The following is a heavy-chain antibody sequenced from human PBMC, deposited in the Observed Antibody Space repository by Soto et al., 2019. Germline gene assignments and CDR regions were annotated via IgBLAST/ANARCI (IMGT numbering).Heavy chain of an antibody. J-gene: IGHJ4*02. Sequence: PGGSLRLSCSASGFTFSSYGMYWVRQAPGKGLEWVALISDDGGTSAYADSVKGRFTVSRDNKKSSLYLQMDSLRPEDTALYYCVKDGDNSGYYLSYYFDHWGQGAPVTVS. CDR2: ISDDGGTS. D-gene: IGHD3-22*01. V-gene: IGHV3-43*02. CDR1: GFTFSSYG. CDR3: VKDGDNSGYYLSYYFDH.